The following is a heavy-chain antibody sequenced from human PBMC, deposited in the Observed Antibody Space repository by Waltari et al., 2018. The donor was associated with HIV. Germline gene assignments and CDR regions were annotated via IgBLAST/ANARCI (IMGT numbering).Heavy chain of an antibody. D-gene: IGHD2-15*01. Sequence: QLIQSTSALKRPGASVTISCQVSGYPLSALSMQWVRQGRGQRLEWMGGFDPKNGKPVYSQRFGGRVSLAEDTSEDTAFLELNRLTSDDTAVYYCVTLYNESPLYSNFWGQGTLVTV. CDR1: GYPLSALS. J-gene: IGHJ1*01. V-gene: IGHV1-24*01. CDR2: FDPKNGKP. CDR3: VTLYNESPLYSNF.